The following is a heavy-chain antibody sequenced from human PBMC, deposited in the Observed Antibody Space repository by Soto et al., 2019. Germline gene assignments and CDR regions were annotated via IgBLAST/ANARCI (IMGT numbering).Heavy chain of an antibody. V-gene: IGHV4-59*01. CDR1: ADSISSNY. J-gene: IGHJ4*02. CDR3: ARGGAVSGSFYFDF. D-gene: IGHD3-3*01. CDR2: IHSSGST. Sequence: SETLSLTCIVSADSISSNYWNWIRQPPGKGLEWIGYIHSSGSTNQNPSLKSRVTILVDTSKNQFSLKLTSVTAADTAVYYCARGGAVSGSFYFDFWGQGTLVTVSS.